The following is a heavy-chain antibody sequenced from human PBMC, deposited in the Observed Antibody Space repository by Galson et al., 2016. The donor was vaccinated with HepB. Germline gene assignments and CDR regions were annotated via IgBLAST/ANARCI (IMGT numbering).Heavy chain of an antibody. J-gene: IGHJ3*02. V-gene: IGHV3-11*01. Sequence: SLRLSCAASGFSFSDYYMSWIRQAPGKGLEWISYISGSDRTIYYADSVKGRFTISRDNAKNSLYLQMNSLRVEDTAVYYCARSGWYHKFDIWGQGTMVTVSS. D-gene: IGHD6-19*01. CDR3: ARSGWYHKFDI. CDR2: ISGSDRTI. CDR1: GFSFSDYY.